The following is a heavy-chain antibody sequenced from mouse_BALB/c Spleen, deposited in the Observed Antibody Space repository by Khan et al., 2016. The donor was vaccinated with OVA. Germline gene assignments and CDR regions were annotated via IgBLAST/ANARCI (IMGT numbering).Heavy chain of an antibody. V-gene: IGHV2-2*02. D-gene: IGHD2-4*01. CDR1: GFSLTTYG. J-gene: IGHJ3*01. Sequence: VQLQESGPGLVQPSQSLSITCTVSGFSLTTYGVHWVRQSPGKGLEWLGVIWSGGTTDYSAAFISRLSTTKDNSKSQVFFKMNSLQANDTAIYYCARNYYYDEGLAYWGQGTLVTVSA. CDR2: IWSGGTT. CDR3: ARNYYYDEGLAY.